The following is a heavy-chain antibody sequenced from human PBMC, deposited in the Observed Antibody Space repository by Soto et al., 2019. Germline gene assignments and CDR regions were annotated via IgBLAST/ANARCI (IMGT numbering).Heavy chain of an antibody. D-gene: IGHD6-6*01. CDR2: ISVDGNYE. J-gene: IGHJ6*02. V-gene: IGHV3-30-3*01. CDR1: GFSFSSYA. CDR3: ARALLVPRPMWYYFGMDV. Sequence: PGESLKISCEASGFSFSSYALHWVRQAPGKGLEWLAVISVDGNYEFYADSVKGQFTISRDNSKNTLHLQMNSLRAEDTAVYYCARALLVPRPMWYYFGMDVWGQGTPVTVSS.